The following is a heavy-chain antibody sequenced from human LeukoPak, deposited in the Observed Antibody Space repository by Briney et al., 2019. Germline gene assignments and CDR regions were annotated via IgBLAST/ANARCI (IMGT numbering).Heavy chain of an antibody. CDR3: AKDRGYSYDITFDY. CDR2: ISGSGSSI. CDR1: DFTFSTYG. J-gene: IGHJ4*02. D-gene: IGHD5-18*01. Sequence: GGSLRLSCVASDFTFSTYGMNWVRQAPGTGLEWVSSISGSGSSIHYKESVRGRFTISRDNSRNSIYLQMNSLRAEDTAVYYCAKDRGYSYDITFDYWGQGTLVTVSS. V-gene: IGHV3-21*01.